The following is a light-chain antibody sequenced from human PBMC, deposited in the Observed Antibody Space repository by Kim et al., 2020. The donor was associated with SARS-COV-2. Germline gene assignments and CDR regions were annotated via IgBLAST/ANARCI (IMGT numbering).Light chain of an antibody. CDR2: AAS. CDR3: QQRSNWPLT. CDR1: QSVSSY. J-gene: IGKJ4*01. Sequence: LSPGGRATLSCRASQSVSSYLAWYQQKPGQTPRLLIYAASNRATGIPARFSGSGSGTDFTLTISSLEPEDFAVYYCQQRSNWPLTFGGGTKVDIK. V-gene: IGKV3-11*01.